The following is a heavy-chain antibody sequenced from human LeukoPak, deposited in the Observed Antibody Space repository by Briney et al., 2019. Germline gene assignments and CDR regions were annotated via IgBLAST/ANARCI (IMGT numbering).Heavy chain of an antibody. CDR3: ARARYFDWSIDY. V-gene: IGHV4-31*03. CDR1: GGSISSGDYY. Sequence: PSQTLSLTCTVSGGSISSGDYYWSWIRQHPGKGLEWIGYIYYSGSTYYNPSLKSRVTISVDTSKNQFSLKLSSVTAADTAVYYCARARYFDWSIDYWGQGTLVTVSS. CDR2: IYYSGST. J-gene: IGHJ4*02. D-gene: IGHD3-9*01.